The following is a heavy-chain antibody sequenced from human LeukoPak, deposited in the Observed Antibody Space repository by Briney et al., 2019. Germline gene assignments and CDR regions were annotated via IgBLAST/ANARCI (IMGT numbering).Heavy chain of an antibody. CDR1: GGTFSSYA. D-gene: IGHD6-19*01. J-gene: IGHJ5*02. V-gene: IGHV1-69*04. CDR3: AREVRGIAVVVPGGWFDP. Sequence: GASVKVSCKASGGTFSSYAISWVRQAPGQGLEWMGRIIPILGIANYAQKFQGRVTITADKSTSTAYMELSSLRSEDTAVYYCAREVRGIAVVVPGGWFDPWGQGTLVTVSS. CDR2: IIPILGIA.